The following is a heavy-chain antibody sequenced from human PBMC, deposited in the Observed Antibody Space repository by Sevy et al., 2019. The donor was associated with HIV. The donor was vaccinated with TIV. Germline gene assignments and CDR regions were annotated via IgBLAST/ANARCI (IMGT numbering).Heavy chain of an antibody. CDR2: INEDGSEK. CDR3: ARGPLITRAGTY. CDR1: GFTFSSYW. J-gene: IGHJ4*02. V-gene: IGHV3-7*01. Sequence: GESLKISCAASGFTFSSYWMGWVRQAPGKGLEWAATINEDGSEKSYVDSVKGRFTISGDNAKNALYLHMNSLRAEDAAVYYCARGPLITRAGTYWGQGALVTVSS. D-gene: IGHD6-13*01.